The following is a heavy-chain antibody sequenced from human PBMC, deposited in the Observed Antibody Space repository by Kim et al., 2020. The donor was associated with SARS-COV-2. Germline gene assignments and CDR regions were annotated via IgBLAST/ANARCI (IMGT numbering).Heavy chain of an antibody. J-gene: IGHJ4*02. CDR2: ISSNGGST. CDR3: VKDRGSVVVTATTGQDY. Sequence: GGSLRLSCSASGFTFSSYAMHWVRQAPGKGLEYVSAISSNGGSTYYADSVKGRFTISRDNSKNTLYLQMSSLRAEDTAVYYCVKDRGSVVVTATTGQDYWGQGTLVTVSS. CDR1: GFTFSSYA. V-gene: IGHV3-64D*09. D-gene: IGHD2-21*02.